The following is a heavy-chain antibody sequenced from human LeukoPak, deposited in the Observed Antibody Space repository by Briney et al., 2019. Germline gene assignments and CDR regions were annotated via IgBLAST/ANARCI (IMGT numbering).Heavy chain of an antibody. CDR2: IRTEAYDGAT. D-gene: IGHD3-16*01. J-gene: IGHJ6*03. Sequence: PGGSLRLSCAASGFTFGVYAMSWVRQAPGKGREWVGFIRTEAYDGATDYGASVKGRFTISRDDSKNIAYLQMNSLNTEDTAVYYCTRTFGYYYFYMDVWGKGTTVIVSS. CDR1: GFTFGVYA. V-gene: IGHV3-49*04. CDR3: TRTFGYYYFYMDV.